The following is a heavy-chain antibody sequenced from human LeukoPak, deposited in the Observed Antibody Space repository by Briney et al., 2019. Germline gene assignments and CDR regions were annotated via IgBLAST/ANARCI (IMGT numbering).Heavy chain of an antibody. CDR1: GGSFSGYY. V-gene: IGHV4-34*01. CDR2: INHSGST. J-gene: IGHJ4*02. Sequence: PSETLSLTCAVYGGSFSGYYWSWIRQPPGKGLEWIGEINHSGSTNYNPSLKSRVTTSVDTSKNQFSLKLSSVTAADTAVYYCARGRRRSSPYSSSWYYFDYWGQGTLVTVSS. CDR3: ARGRRRSSPYSSSWYYFDY. D-gene: IGHD6-13*01.